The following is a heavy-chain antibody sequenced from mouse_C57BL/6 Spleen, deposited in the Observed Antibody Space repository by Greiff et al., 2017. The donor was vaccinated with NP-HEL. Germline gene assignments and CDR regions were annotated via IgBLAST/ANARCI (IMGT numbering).Heavy chain of an antibody. CDR3: AKNSLSYAMDY. Sequence: VKLMESGPGLVQPSQSLSITCTASGFSLTSYGVHWVRQSPGKGLEWLGVIWRGGSTDYNAAFMSRLSITKDNSKSQVFFKMNSLQADDTAIYYCAKNSLSYAMDYWGKGTSVTVSS. CDR1: GFSLTSYG. V-gene: IGHV2-5*01. J-gene: IGHJ4*01. CDR2: IWRGGST.